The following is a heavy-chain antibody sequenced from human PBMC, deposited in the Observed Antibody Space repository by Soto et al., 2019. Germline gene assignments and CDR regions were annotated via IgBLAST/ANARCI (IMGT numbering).Heavy chain of an antibody. D-gene: IGHD3-3*01. Sequence: LQESGPGLVKPSETLSLTCTVSGNSISNFYWSWIRQPPGKGLEWIGYISYDGSAGYNPSLKNRVTISMDASKNQFSVRLDSVTAADTAVYFCTRATLRFLECPEAFDFWGHGTMVTVSS. CDR3: TRATLRFLECPEAFDF. CDR2: ISYDGSA. J-gene: IGHJ3*01. V-gene: IGHV4-59*01. CDR1: GNSISNFY.